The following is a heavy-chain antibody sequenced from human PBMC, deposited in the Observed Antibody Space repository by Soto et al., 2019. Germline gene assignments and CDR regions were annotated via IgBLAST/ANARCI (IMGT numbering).Heavy chain of an antibody. D-gene: IGHD2-21*02. Sequence: ASVKVSCKASGYTFTSYYMHWVRQAPGQGLEWMGIINPSGGSTSYSTSLKTRLTISKDTSKNQVVLTMTNMDPVDTATYYCARTPSVTAPEGYWGQGTLVTVSS. J-gene: IGHJ4*02. CDR2: INPSGGST. CDR1: GYTFTSYY. CDR3: ARTPSVTAPEGY. V-gene: IGHV1-46*04.